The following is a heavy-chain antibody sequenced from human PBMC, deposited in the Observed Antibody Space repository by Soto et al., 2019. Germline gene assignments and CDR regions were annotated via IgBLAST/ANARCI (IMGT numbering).Heavy chain of an antibody. Sequence: ASVKVSCKASGYTFTSYGISWVRQAPGQGLEWMGWISAYNGNTNYAQKLQGRVTMTTDTSTSTAYMELSSLRSEDTAVYYCARTPVGYSGYVHYYFDYWGQGTLVTVSS. V-gene: IGHV1-18*01. CDR1: GYTFTSYG. D-gene: IGHD5-12*01. CDR2: ISAYNGNT. CDR3: ARTPVGYSGYVHYYFDY. J-gene: IGHJ4*02.